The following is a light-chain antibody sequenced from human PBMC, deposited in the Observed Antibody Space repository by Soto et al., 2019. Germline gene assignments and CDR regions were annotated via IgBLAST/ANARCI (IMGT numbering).Light chain of an antibody. V-gene: IGKV3-15*01. Sequence: EIVMTQSPATLSVSPGERATLSCRASQSVSSNFAWYQQKPGQAPRLLIYGASIRATDVPARFSGSGSGTEFTLIISSLQSEDFAVYYCQQYKNWPLTFGGGTKVEIK. CDR3: QQYKNWPLT. J-gene: IGKJ4*01. CDR1: QSVSSN. CDR2: GAS.